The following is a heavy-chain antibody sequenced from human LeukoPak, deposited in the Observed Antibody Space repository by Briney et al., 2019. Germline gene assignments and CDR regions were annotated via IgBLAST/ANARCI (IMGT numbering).Heavy chain of an antibody. CDR3: AAGTPVYF. D-gene: IGHD2-15*01. CDR2: IKAKAEDETT. V-gene: IGHV3-15*01. J-gene: IGHJ4*02. CDR1: GFTFSSAW. Sequence: PGGSLRLSCSASGFTFSSAWMNWVRQAPGRGLEWVGRIKAKAEDETTDYAASVKGRFTISRDDSNNMQYLQMDSLSSEDTAVYFCAAGTPVYFWGQGALVTVSS.